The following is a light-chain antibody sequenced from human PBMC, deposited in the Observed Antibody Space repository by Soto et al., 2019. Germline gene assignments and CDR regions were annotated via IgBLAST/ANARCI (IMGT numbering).Light chain of an antibody. Sequence: DIQLTQSPSFLSASIGDKVTITCRASQDISSYLAWYQQEPGKAPKLLIYAASTLQSGVPSRFSGSGSGTEFTLTVSSLQPEDFATYYCQQLNYYPLTFGGGTKVEIK. V-gene: IGKV1-9*01. CDR1: QDISSY. CDR2: AAS. J-gene: IGKJ4*01. CDR3: QQLNYYPLT.